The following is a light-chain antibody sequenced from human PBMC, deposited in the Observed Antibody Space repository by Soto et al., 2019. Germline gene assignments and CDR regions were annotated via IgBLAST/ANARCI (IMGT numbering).Light chain of an antibody. CDR1: QSISSN. CDR3: QQSYSSLYT. CDR2: AAS. Sequence: DIQMTQSPSSLSASVGDRVTITCRASQSISSNLNWYQQKPGNAPKVLISAASSLQSGVPSRFSGSGSGTDFTLTISSLQPEDYATYYCQQSYSSLYTVGQGTKLEIK. V-gene: IGKV1-39*01. J-gene: IGKJ2*01.